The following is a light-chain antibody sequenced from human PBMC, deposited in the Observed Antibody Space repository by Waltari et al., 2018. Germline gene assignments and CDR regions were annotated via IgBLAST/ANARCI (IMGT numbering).Light chain of an antibody. CDR1: QDIVSA. CDR2: DAS. CDR3: QQFINDPLT. J-gene: IGKJ3*01. V-gene: IGKV1D-13*01. Sequence: AIQLTQSPSSLSASVGHRVPIPCRASQDIVSALAWYQQKPGRAPKLLISDASTLETGVPSRFSGSGSGTDFTLSISSLQPEDFATYYCQQFINDPLTFGPGTTVDVK.